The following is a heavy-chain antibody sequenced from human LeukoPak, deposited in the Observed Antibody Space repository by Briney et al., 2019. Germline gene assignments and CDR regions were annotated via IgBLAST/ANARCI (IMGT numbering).Heavy chain of an antibody. D-gene: IGHD6-13*01. V-gene: IGHV3-23*01. Sequence: GRSLRLSCAASGFTFGRYGMHWVRQAPGKGLEWASAISGSGGSTYHADSVKGRFTISRDSSKNTLYLQMNSLRAEDTAIYYCARVIRAAAGKGYFDYWGQGALVTVSS. CDR1: GFTFGRYG. CDR2: ISGSGGST. CDR3: ARVIRAAAGKGYFDY. J-gene: IGHJ4*02.